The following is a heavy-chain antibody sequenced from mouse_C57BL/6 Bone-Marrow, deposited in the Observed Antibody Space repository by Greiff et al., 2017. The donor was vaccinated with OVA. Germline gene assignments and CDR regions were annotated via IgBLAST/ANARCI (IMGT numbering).Heavy chain of an antibody. Sequence: DVKLVESGGGLVQPGGSLSLSCAASGFTFTDYYMSWVRPPPGKALEWLGFIRNKANGYTTEYSASVKGRFTISRDNSQSILYLQMNALRAEDSATYYCARALLGFFDYWGQGTTLTVSS. J-gene: IGHJ2*01. CDR3: ARALLGFFDY. CDR2: IRNKANGYTT. D-gene: IGHD2-10*01. V-gene: IGHV7-3*01. CDR1: GFTFTDYY.